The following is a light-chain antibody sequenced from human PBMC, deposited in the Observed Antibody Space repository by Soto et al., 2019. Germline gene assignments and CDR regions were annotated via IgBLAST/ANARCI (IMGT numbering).Light chain of an antibody. V-gene: IGKV2D-29*02. J-gene: IGKJ5*01. CDR2: EVS. CDR3: MQSKQLPPT. CDR1: QSLLHITGETF. Sequence: DVVMTQTPLSLSVAPGQPASISCKSSQSLLHITGETFLFWYLQKPGQSPQLLIYEVSTRVSGVPARFSGSGSGTDITLEISRVETDDVGIYYWMQSKQLPPTFGQGTRLGIE.